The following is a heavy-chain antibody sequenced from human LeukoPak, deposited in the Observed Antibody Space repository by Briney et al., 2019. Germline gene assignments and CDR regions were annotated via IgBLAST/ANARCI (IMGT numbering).Heavy chain of an antibody. CDR2: IKSKTDGGTT. D-gene: IGHD5-24*01. Sequence: GGSLRLSCAASGFTFSNAWMNWVRQAPGKGLEWVGRIKSKTDGGTTDYAAPVKGRFTISRDNSKNTLYLQMNSLRAEDTAVYYCARDGRRAMATMEDAFDIWGQGTMVTVSS. J-gene: IGHJ3*02. V-gene: IGHV3-15*07. CDR1: GFTFSNAW. CDR3: ARDGRRAMATMEDAFDI.